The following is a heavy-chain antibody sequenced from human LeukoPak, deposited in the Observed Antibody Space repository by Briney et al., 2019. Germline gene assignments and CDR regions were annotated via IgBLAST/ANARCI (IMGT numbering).Heavy chain of an antibody. CDR1: GFSVSNTY. J-gene: IGHJ4*02. CDR2: IYSGGNT. D-gene: IGHD2-21*02. V-gene: IGHV3-53*01. CDR3: ARGTVTAPDY. Sequence: PGGSLRLSCAASGFSVSNTYMSWVRLAPGKGLEWVSIIYSGGNTYYADSVKGRFTISRDNSKNTLYLQMNRLRPEDTAVYYCARGTVTAPDYWGQGTLVTVSS.